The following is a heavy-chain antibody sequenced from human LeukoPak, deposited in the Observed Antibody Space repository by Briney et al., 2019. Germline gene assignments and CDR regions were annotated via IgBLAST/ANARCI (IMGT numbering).Heavy chain of an antibody. J-gene: IGHJ4*02. CDR1: GFTFSSYA. CDR2: ISGGGGNT. Sequence: PGGSLRLSCAASGFTFSSYAMSCVRQAPGKGLEWVSAISGGGGNTYYADSVKGRFTISRDNSKNTLYLQMNSLRAEDTAVYYCAKGLSVVTYYYDSSGYYNFDCWGQRTLVTVSS. D-gene: IGHD3-22*01. V-gene: IGHV3-23*01. CDR3: AKGLSVVTYYYDSSGYYNFDC.